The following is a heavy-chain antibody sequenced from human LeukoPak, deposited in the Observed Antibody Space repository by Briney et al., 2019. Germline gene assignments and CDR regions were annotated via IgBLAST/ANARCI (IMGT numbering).Heavy chain of an antibody. CDR1: GGSISSTTYY. J-gene: IGHJ5*02. CDR3: ARVDNWFDP. V-gene: IGHV4-39*07. Sequence: SETLSLTCTVSGGSISSTTYYWGWIRQPPGKGLEWIGEINHSGSTNYNPSLKSRVTISVDTSKNQFSLKLSSVTAADTAVYYCARVDNWFDPWGQGTLVTVSS. CDR2: INHSGST.